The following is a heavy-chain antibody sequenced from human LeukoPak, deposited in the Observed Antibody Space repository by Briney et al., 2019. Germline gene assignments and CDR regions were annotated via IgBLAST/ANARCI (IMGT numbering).Heavy chain of an antibody. D-gene: IGHD4-17*01. V-gene: IGHV3-30*04. CDR2: ISYDGSNK. Sequence: QPGGSLRLSCAASGFTFSSYAIHWVRQAPGKGLEWVAVISYDGSNKYYADSVKGRFTISRDNSKNTLYLQMNSLRAEDTAVYYCAREKGTYGDGTSDAFDIWGQGTMVTVSS. CDR1: GFTFSSYA. J-gene: IGHJ3*02. CDR3: AREKGTYGDGTSDAFDI.